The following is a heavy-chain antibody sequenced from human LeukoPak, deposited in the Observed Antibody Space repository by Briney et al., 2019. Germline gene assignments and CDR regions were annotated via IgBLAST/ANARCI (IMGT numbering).Heavy chain of an antibody. J-gene: IGHJ5*02. D-gene: IGHD6-6*01. CDR2: ITTSGTYR. Sequence: PGGSLRLSCGASGFTLSTYSMNWVRQTPGRGLEWVSSITTSGTYRFYADSVKGRFTISRDNAKNSLYLQMNSLRAEDTAVYYCARDTEGYSSSFHWFDPWGQGTLVTVSS. CDR1: GFTLSTYS. CDR3: ARDTEGYSSSFHWFDP. V-gene: IGHV3-21*06.